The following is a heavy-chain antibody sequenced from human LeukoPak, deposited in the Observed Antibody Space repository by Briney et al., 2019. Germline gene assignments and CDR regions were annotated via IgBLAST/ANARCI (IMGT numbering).Heavy chain of an antibody. D-gene: IGHD3-16*01. V-gene: IGHV3-23*01. Sequence: GGTLRLSCAASGFTFSNHGMNWVRQAPGKGLEWVSSISRSGESTFYADSVRGRFTISRDNSKNTVSLQMESLRAEDTALYYCAKDYAVGSTDYWGQGTLVTVSS. CDR1: GFTFSNHG. J-gene: IGHJ4*02. CDR2: ISRSGEST. CDR3: AKDYAVGSTDY.